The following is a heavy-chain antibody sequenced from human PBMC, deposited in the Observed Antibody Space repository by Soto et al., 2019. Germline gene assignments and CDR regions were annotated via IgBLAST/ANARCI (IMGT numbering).Heavy chain of an antibody. CDR2: IIPIFGTA. V-gene: IGHV1-69*13. D-gene: IGHD6-19*01. CDR3: ARSRELKQSLVPYYGMDV. CDR1: GGSISSYP. Sequence: VKVHCKASGGSISSYPSSCVRQAPGQGLEWMGGIIPIFGTANYAQKFQGRVTITADKSTSTAYMELSSLRSEDTAVYYCARSRELKQSLVPYYGMDVWGQGTTVTVSS. J-gene: IGHJ6*02.